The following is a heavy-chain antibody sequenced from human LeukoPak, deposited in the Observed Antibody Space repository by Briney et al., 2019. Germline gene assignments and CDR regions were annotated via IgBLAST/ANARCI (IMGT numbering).Heavy chain of an antibody. CDR3: ARGLYSSGWYGEWYYFDY. J-gene: IGHJ4*02. Sequence: SVKVSCKASGYTFTSYGISWVRQAPGQGLEWMGGIIPIFGTANYAQKFQGRVTITADKSTSTAYMELSSLRSEDTAVYYCARGLYSSGWYGEWYYFDYWGQGTLVTVSS. CDR2: IIPIFGTA. CDR1: GYTFTSYG. D-gene: IGHD6-19*01. V-gene: IGHV1-69*06.